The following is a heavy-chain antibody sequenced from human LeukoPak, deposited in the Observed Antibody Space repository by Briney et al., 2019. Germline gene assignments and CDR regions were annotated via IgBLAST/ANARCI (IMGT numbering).Heavy chain of an antibody. D-gene: IGHD1-7*01. Sequence: GALRLPFAASGFPVKPLLIRWVRQAPGEGLEWVANINEGGSAEYYAESVKGQFTISRDNAENSVHLQMNSLRAEDTAVYYCARDWELSRDYWGQGTLVTVSS. CDR1: GFPVKPLL. V-gene: IGHV3-7*01. J-gene: IGHJ4*02. CDR3: ARDWELSRDY. CDR2: INEGGSAE.